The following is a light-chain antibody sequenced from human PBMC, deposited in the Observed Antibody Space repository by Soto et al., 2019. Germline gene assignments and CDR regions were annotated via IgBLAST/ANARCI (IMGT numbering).Light chain of an antibody. Sequence: QSALTQPASVSGSPGQSITISCTGTSSDVGGYNFVSWYQHHPAKAPKLMIDDVSNRPSGVSNRFSGSKSGNTASLTISGLQAEDEAHYYCSSFTSSDTLVVFGGGTKVTVL. CDR2: DVS. J-gene: IGLJ2*01. V-gene: IGLV2-14*03. CDR1: SSDVGGYNF. CDR3: SSFTSSDTLVV.